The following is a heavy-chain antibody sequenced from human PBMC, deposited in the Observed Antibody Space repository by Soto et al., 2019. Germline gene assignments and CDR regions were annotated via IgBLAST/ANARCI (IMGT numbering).Heavy chain of an antibody. CDR3: ARDRSTYGGGGTGEVKENWFDP. V-gene: IGHV4-59*01. CDR2: AYYSGST. J-gene: IGHJ5*02. Sequence: SETLSLTCTVSGGSISHYYWSWIRQSPGKGLEWIGYAYYSGSTDYNPSLKSRVTMSVDTSKNQISLKLNSVTTADTAVYYCARDRSTYGGGGTGEVKENWFDPWGPGTLVTVSS. CDR1: GGSISHYY. D-gene: IGHD2-8*01.